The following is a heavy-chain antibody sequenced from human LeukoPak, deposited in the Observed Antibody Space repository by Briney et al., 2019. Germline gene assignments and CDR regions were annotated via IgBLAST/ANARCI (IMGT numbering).Heavy chain of an antibody. J-gene: IGHJ4*02. Sequence: SETLSLTCTVSGGSISTYYWSWIRQPAGKGLEWLGRIYNTGTTNLNPSLKSRVTMSVDTAKNQFSLKLSSVSAADTAVYYCARANAPGAFDYWGQGTLVTVSS. V-gene: IGHV4-4*07. D-gene: IGHD2-2*01. CDR3: ARANAPGAFDY. CDR2: IYNTGTT. CDR1: GGSISTYY.